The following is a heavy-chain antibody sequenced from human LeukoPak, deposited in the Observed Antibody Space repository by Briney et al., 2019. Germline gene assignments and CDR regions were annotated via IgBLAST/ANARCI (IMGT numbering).Heavy chain of an antibody. CDR1: GYSISRGYY. J-gene: IGHJ6*03. D-gene: IGHD4-17*01. Sequence: SETLSLTCTVSGYSISRGYYWGWIRQPPGKGLEWIGRSYHSGSTYYNPSLKSRVTISVDTSKNQFPLKLSSVTAADTAAHYSARSHYGDSRYYYYYYMDVWGKGTTVTVSS. CDR3: ARSHYGDSRYYYYYYMDV. CDR2: SYHSGST. V-gene: IGHV4-38-2*02.